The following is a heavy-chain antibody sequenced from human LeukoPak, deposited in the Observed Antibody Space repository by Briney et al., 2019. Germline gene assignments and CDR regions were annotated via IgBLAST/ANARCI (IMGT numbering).Heavy chain of an antibody. D-gene: IGHD1-26*01. CDR3: AREWGPRGADVYRAFDI. CDR2: VHYSGST. J-gene: IGHJ3*02. CDR1: GGSISRGGYY. V-gene: IGHV4-31*03. Sequence: PSETLSLTCTVSGGSISRGGYYWRWIRQHPGEGLEWNGYVHYSGSTYYNPTLKSRITISADTSKIQFSLKLSSVTAADTAVYYCAREWGPRGADVYRAFDIWGQGTMVTVSS.